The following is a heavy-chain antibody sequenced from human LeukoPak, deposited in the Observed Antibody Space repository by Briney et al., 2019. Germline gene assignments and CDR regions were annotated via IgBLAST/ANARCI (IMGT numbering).Heavy chain of an antibody. CDR2: ISGSGGST. CDR3: AKEVKDTGYYHLDN. J-gene: IGHJ4*02. CDR1: GFTFSSYA. D-gene: IGHD3-3*01. V-gene: IGHV3-23*01. Sequence: GGSLRLSCAASGFTFSSYAMTWVRQAPGKGLEWVSAISGSGGSTYYADSVKGRFTISRDNSKNTLYLQMNRLRDEDTALFYCAKEVKDTGYYHLDNWGQGTLVTVSS.